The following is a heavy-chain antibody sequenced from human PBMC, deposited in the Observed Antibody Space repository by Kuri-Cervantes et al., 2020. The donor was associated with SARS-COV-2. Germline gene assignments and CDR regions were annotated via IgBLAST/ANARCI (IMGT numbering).Heavy chain of an antibody. CDR2: IYTSGST. V-gene: IGHV4-4*07. J-gene: IGHJ6*03. CDR3: ARDPLGYSSSSQYYYYYMDV. Sequence: SETLSLTCTVSGGSTSSYYWSWIRQPAGKGLEWIGRIYTSGSTNYNPSLKSRVTMSVDTSKNQVSLKLSSVTAADTAVYYCARDPLGYSSSSQYYYYYMDVWGKGTTVTVSS. CDR1: GGSTSSYY. D-gene: IGHD6-6*01.